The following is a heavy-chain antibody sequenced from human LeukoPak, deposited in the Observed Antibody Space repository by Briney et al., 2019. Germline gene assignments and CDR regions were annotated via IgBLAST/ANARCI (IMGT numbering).Heavy chain of an antibody. CDR3: ARAPSLWDAFDI. CDR1: GGSISSGGYY. V-gene: IGHV4-31*03. D-gene: IGHD2/OR15-2a*01. CDR2: IYYSGST. J-gene: IGHJ3*02. Sequence: SETLSLTCTVSGGSISSGGYYWSWIRQHPGKGLEWIGYIYYSGSTYYNPSLKSRVTISVDTSKNQFSLKLSSVTAADTAVYYCARAPSLWDAFDIWGQGTMVTVSS.